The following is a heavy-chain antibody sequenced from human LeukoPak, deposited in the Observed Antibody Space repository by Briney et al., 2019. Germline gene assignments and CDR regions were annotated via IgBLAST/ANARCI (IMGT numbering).Heavy chain of an antibody. Sequence: SETLSLTCTVSNGSISDYYWNWIRQRPGKGLEWIGYIYYIGTTTYNPSLKSRVTISVDTSKNQFSLRLTSVTAADTAVYYCARKRRLLESGFGPWGQGALVTVSS. D-gene: IGHD3-3*01. CDR1: NGSISDYY. J-gene: IGHJ5*02. CDR2: IYYIGTT. V-gene: IGHV4-59*12. CDR3: ARKRRLLESGFGP.